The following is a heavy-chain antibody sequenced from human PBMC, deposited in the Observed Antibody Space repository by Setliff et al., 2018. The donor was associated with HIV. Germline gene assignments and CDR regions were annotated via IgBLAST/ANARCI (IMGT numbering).Heavy chain of an antibody. J-gene: IGHJ3*02. CDR1: GFTFSTYG. D-gene: IGHD3-16*01. V-gene: IGHV3-30*02. Sequence: PGGSMRLSCAASGFTFSTYGMHWVRQAPGKGLDKGLEWVAFIQSDGSNKYYADSVKGRFTISRDNSKNTLYLQMNSLRAEDTAVYYCAKRQNFDGGAFDIWGQGTMVTVSS. CDR3: AKRQNFDGGAFDI. CDR2: IQSDGSNK.